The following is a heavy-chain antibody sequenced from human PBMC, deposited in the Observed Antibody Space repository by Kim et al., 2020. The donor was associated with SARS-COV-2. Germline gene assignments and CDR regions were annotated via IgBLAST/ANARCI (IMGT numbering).Heavy chain of an antibody. CDR3: AKVGGYDIIGCYAVFRS. D-gene: IGHD5-12*01. CDR2: IRCDGGDI. J-gene: IGHJ5*02. Sequence: GGSLRLSCAASGFAFSTSCMHWVRQAPGKGLVWVSRIRCDGGDITYADSVKGRFTISRDNSKNTVYLQMNSLRTEDTAVYYCAKVGGYDIIGCYAVFRSWGQGTRVTVSS. CDR1: GFAFSTSC. V-gene: IGHV3-74*03.